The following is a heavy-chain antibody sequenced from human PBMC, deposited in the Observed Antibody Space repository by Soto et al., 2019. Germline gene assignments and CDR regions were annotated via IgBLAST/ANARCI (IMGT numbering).Heavy chain of an antibody. D-gene: IGHD4-4*01. Sequence: GGSLRRSCGSSAFTCINAWMSWVRQAPGKGLEWVGRIKSKTDGGTTDYAAPVKGRFTISRDDSKNTLYLQMNSLKTEDTAVYYCTTDTVTTYGMDVWGQGTTVTVSS. J-gene: IGHJ6*02. CDR2: IKSKTDGGTT. CDR3: TTDTVTTYGMDV. CDR1: AFTCINAW. V-gene: IGHV3-15*01.